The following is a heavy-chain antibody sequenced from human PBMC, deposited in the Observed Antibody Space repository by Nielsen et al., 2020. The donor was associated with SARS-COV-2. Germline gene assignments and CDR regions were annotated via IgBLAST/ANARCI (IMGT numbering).Heavy chain of an antibody. CDR2: INHSGTT. V-gene: IGHV4-39*07. J-gene: IGHJ6*03. CDR3: ARRFCTSSSCLYYMDV. CDR1: GGSISSGDYY. Sequence: SETLSLTCTVSGGSISSGDYYWIWIRQPPGKGLEWIGEINHSGTTNYNPSLKSRVTISADTSKSQFSLQLSSVTAADTAIYYCARRFCTSSSCLYYMDVWGKGTTVTVSS. D-gene: IGHD2-2*01.